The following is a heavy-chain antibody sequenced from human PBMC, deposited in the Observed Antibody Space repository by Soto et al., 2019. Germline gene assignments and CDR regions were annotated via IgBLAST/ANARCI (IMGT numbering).Heavy chain of an antibody. CDR1: GGSISSYY. D-gene: IGHD2-2*01. CDR2: IYYSGST. CDR3: ARHKYCSSTSCVYYYYYYMDV. Sequence: SETLSLTCTVSGGSISSYYWSWIRQPPGKGLEWIGYIYYSGSTNYNPSLKSRVTISVDTSKNQFSLKLSSVTAADTAVYYCARHKYCSSTSCVYYYYYYMDVWGKGTTVTVSS. V-gene: IGHV4-59*01. J-gene: IGHJ6*03.